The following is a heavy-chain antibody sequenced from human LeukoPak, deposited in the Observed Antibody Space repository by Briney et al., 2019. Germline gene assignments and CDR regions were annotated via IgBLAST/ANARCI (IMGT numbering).Heavy chain of an antibody. CDR1: GGSFSGYY. J-gene: IGHJ3*02. Sequence: SETLSLTCAVYGGSFSGYYWSWIRQPPGKGLEWIGEINHSGSTNYNPSLKSRVTISVDTSKNQFSLKLSSVTAADTAVYYCARVSSGWYGAFDIWGQGTMVTDSS. D-gene: IGHD6-19*01. CDR3: ARVSSGWYGAFDI. CDR2: INHSGST. V-gene: IGHV4-34*01.